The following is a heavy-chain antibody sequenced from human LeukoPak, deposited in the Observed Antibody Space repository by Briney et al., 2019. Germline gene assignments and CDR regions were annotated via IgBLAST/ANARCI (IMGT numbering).Heavy chain of an antibody. V-gene: IGHV4-38-2*02. CDR2: IYYSGST. D-gene: IGHD1-26*01. CDR1: GYSISSGYY. Sequence: SETLSLTCTVSGYSISSGYYWGWIRQPPGKGLEWIGNIYYSGSTYYNPSLKSRVTISVDTSKNQFSLKLSSVTAADTAVYYCARDSRRELLHAFDIWGQGTMVTVSS. J-gene: IGHJ3*02. CDR3: ARDSRRELLHAFDI.